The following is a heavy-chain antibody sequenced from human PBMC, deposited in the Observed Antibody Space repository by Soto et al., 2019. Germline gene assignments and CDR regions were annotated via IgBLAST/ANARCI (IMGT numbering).Heavy chain of an antibody. D-gene: IGHD2-2*01. J-gene: IGHJ6*02. V-gene: IGHV1-46*01. CDR1: GYTFVTYY. CDR3: ARGEPGSCNSTPCPRYGMDV. CDR2: INPRGGST. Sequence: QVQLVQSGAEVRKPGASVTVSCKASGYTFVTYYMHWVRQAPGQGLEWMGIINPRGGSTNYAQKFQGRVPMNGDRSTSTVSLQLSSLRSEDTAVYYCARGEPGSCNSTPCPRYGMDVWGQGTTVTVSS.